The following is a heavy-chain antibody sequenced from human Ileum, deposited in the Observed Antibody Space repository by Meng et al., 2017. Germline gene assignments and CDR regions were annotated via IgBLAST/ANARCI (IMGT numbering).Heavy chain of an antibody. CDR1: GFTFSNYA. Sequence: QVQFVQSGAEVKKPGASVRISCKASGFTFSNYAIYWVRQAPGQSLEWLGWIRAGSGDTKFSQTFQGRLTFDRDTSADTVYMELSSLTSGDRAVYYCGRGRASFYFDFLGQGTLVTFSS. D-gene: IGHD6-6*01. CDR2: IRAGSGDT. V-gene: IGHV1-3*01. J-gene: IGHJ4*01. CDR3: GRGRASFYFDF.